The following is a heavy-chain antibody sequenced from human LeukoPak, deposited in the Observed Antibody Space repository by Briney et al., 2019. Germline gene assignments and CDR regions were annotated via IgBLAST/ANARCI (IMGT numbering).Heavy chain of an antibody. V-gene: IGHV3-21*04. J-gene: IGHJ4*02. D-gene: IGHD1-26*01. CDR1: GFTFSSYA. CDR3: ASKLGIVGAYDY. Sequence: PGGSLRLSCAASGFTFSSYAMNWVRRAPGKGLEWVSSISSSSSYIYYADSVKGRFTISRDNAKNSLYLQMNSLRAEDTAVYYCASKLGIVGAYDYWGQGTLVTVSS. CDR2: ISSSSSYI.